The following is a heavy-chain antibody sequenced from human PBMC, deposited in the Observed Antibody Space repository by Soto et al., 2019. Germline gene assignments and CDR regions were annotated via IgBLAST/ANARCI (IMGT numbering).Heavy chain of an antibody. CDR2: IYHSGST. D-gene: IGHD3-9*01. CDR1: GYAISSGYY. CDR3: ARVFDWEPAYYSDY. J-gene: IGHJ4*02. V-gene: IGHV4-38-2*01. Sequence: SETLSLTCAVSGYAISSGYYWVCIRQPPGKGLEWIGSIYHSGSTYYSPSLKSRVTISVDTSKNQFSLKLSSVTAADTAVYYCARVFDWEPAYYSDYWGQGNXVTVSS.